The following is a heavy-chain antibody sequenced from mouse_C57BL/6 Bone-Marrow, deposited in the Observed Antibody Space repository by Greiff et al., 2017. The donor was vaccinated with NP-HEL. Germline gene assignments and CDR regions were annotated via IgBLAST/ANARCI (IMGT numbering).Heavy chain of an antibody. CDR3: ASHDGYSVLWYFDV. CDR1: GFTFTDYY. J-gene: IGHJ1*03. D-gene: IGHD2-3*01. V-gene: IGHV7-3*01. Sequence: EVKLVESGGGLVQPGGSLSLSCAASGFTFTDYYMSWVRQPPGKALEWLGFIRNKANGYTTEYSTSVKGRFTISRDYSQSILYLQMNALSAADSATYYCASHDGYSVLWYFDVWGTGTAVTVSS. CDR2: IRNKANGYTT.